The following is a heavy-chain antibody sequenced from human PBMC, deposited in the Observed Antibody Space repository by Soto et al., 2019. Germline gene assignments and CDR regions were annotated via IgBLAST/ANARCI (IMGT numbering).Heavy chain of an antibody. Sequence: EVQLVESGGGLVQPGGSLRLSCAASGFTLSNHWMHWVRQAPGKGLVWVSRIDSGGSDTQYAYSVKGRFTISRDNAKNTLYLQMNSLRAEDTAVYSCVTERTWSLDYWGQGILVTVSS. D-gene: IGHD3-3*01. CDR3: VTERTWSLDY. J-gene: IGHJ4*02. CDR1: GFTLSNHW. CDR2: IDSGGSDT. V-gene: IGHV3-74*01.